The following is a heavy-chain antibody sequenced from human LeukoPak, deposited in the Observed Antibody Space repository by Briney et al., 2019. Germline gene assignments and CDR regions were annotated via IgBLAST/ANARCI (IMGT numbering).Heavy chain of an antibody. J-gene: IGHJ4*02. V-gene: IGHV1-18*01. CDR1: GYTFTSYG. CDR3: AREDCSGGSCYHDY. Sequence: GGTLRLSCAASGYTFTSYGISWVRQAPGQGLEWMGWISAYNGNTNYAQKLQGRVTMTTDTSTSTAYMELRSLRSDDTAVYYCAREDCSGGSCYHDYWGQGTLVTVSS. CDR2: ISAYNGNT. D-gene: IGHD2-15*01.